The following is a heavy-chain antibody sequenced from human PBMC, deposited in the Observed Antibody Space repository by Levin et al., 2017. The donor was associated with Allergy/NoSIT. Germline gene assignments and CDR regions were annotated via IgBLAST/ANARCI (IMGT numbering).Heavy chain of an antibody. J-gene: IGHJ2*01. Sequence: GESLKISCKGSGYSFTTYWIGWVRQMPGKGLEWMGIIYPGDSETRYSPSFQGQVTISADKSISTAYLQWSSLKASDTAMYYCARHQDLRDLVPAYWYFDLWGRGTLVTVSS. CDR1: GYSFTTYW. V-gene: IGHV5-51*01. CDR2: IYPGDSET. D-gene: IGHD2-2*01. CDR3: ARHQDLRDLVPAYWYFDL.